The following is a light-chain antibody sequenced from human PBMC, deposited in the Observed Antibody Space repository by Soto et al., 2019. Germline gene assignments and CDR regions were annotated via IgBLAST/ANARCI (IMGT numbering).Light chain of an antibody. CDR3: QQTYRIPYT. CDR2: AAS. Sequence: GDTITITCRSSQSISVYLNWYQKKPGTPPKLLIYAASNLQSGVPSRFIGRGSGTDFTLTISSLQPEDFASYYCQQTYRIPYTFGQGTNLEI. V-gene: IGKV1-39*01. J-gene: IGKJ2*01. CDR1: QSISVY.